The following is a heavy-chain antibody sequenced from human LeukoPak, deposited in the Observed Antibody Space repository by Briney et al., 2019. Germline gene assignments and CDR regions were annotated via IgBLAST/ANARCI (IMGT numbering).Heavy chain of an antibody. CDR3: ARDSLVPAATNYYYYYMDV. Sequence: SVKVSCKASGGTFSSYTISWVRQAPGQGLEWMGSIIPILGIANYAQKFQGRVTITADKSTSTAYMELSSLRSEDTAVYYCARDSLVPAATNYYYYYMDVCGKASTVTVSS. CDR2: IIPILGIA. CDR1: GGTFSSYT. D-gene: IGHD2-2*01. J-gene: IGHJ6*03. V-gene: IGHV1-69*04.